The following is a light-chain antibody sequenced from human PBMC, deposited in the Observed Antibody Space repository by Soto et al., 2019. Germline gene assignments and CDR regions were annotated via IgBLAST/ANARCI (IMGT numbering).Light chain of an antibody. V-gene: IGKV3-15*01. CDR2: DAS. CDR3: QQYNYWWT. Sequence: EIVMTQSPATLSVSPGERATLSCRASQSVSSNLAWYQQKPGQAPRLLMYDASTRATGIPARFSGSGSGTEFSLTISSLQSEDFAVYYCQQYNYWWTFGQGTKVEIK. CDR1: QSVSSN. J-gene: IGKJ1*01.